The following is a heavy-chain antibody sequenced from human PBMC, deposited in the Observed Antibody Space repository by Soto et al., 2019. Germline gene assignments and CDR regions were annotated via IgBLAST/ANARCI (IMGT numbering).Heavy chain of an antibody. CDR1: GGTFSSYA. V-gene: IGHV1-69*13. CDR3: ARREYDFWSGYYGAYFDY. D-gene: IGHD3-3*01. Sequence: SVKVSCKASGGTFSSYAISWVRQAPGQGLEWMGGIIPIFGTANYAQKFQGRVTITADESTSTAYMELSSLRSEDTAVYYCARREYDFWSGYYGAYFDYWGQGTLVTVSS. J-gene: IGHJ4*02. CDR2: IIPIFGTA.